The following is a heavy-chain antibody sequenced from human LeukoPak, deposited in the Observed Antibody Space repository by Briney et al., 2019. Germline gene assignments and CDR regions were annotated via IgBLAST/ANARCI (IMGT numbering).Heavy chain of an antibody. V-gene: IGHV4-59*06. Sequence: PSETLSLTCTVSRGSLSNYYWTWIRQHPGKGLEWIGYIYYSGSTYYNPSLTSRVTMSVDTSKNQFSLKLSSVTAADTAIYYCARDHTETSSLNFRNYYYYGMDIWGQGTTVIVSS. CDR2: IYYSGST. CDR1: RGSLSNYY. CDR3: ARDHTETSSLNFRNYYYYGMDI. J-gene: IGHJ6*02. D-gene: IGHD4-11*01.